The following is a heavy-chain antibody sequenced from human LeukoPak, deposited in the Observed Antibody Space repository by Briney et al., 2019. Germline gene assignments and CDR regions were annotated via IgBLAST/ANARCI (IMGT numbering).Heavy chain of an antibody. D-gene: IGHD5-18*01. CDR3: ARHPPRGYSYGYFYFDY. J-gene: IGHJ4*02. CDR1: GYSSTSYW. CDR2: IYPGDSDT. Sequence: GESLKISCKGSGYSSTSYWIGWVRQMPGKGLEWMGIIYPGDSDTRYSPSFQGQVTISADKSISTAYLQWSSLKTSDSAMYYCARHPPRGYSYGYFYFDYWGQGTLVTVSS. V-gene: IGHV5-51*01.